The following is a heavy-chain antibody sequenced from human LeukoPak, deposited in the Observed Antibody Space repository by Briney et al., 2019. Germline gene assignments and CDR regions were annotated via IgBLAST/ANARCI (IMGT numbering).Heavy chain of an antibody. CDR1: GGSISSGDYY. V-gene: IGHV4-30-4*01. CDR3: AREVDIAMVKSARVPWYFDL. CDR2: IYYSGST. D-gene: IGHD5-18*01. J-gene: IGHJ2*01. Sequence: MPSETLSLTCTVSGGSISSGDYYWSWIRQPPGKGLEWIGYIYYSGSTYYNPSLKSRVTISVDTSKNQFSLKLSSVTAADTAVYYCAREVDIAMVKSARVPWYFDLWGRGTLVTVSS.